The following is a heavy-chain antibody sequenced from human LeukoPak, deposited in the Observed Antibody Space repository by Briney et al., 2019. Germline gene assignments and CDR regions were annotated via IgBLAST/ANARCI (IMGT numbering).Heavy chain of an antibody. V-gene: IGHV3-53*01. CDR1: GFIVSSNY. CDR3: ARIYGSGSYYHFDY. CDR2: IYSGGST. Sequence: GGSLRLSCAASGFIVSSNYMSWVRQAPGKGLEWVSVIYSGGSTYYADSVKGRFTISRDNSKNTLYLQMNSLRAEDTAVYYCARIYGSGSYYHFDYWGQRTLVTVSS. D-gene: IGHD3-10*01. J-gene: IGHJ4*02.